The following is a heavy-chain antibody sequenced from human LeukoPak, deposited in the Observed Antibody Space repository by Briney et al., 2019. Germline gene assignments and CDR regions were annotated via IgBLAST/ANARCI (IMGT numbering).Heavy chain of an antibody. D-gene: IGHD3-22*01. V-gene: IGHV3-30-3*01. Sequence: PGRSLRLSCAASGFTFSSYAMHWVRQAPGKGLEWVAVISYDGSNKYYADSVKGRFTISRDNSKNTLYLQMNSLRAEDTAAYYCARVFDNYYDSSGYLIPRQGVVYWGQGTLVTVSS. J-gene: IGHJ4*02. CDR1: GFTFSSYA. CDR3: ARVFDNYYDSSGYLIPRQGVVY. CDR2: ISYDGSNK.